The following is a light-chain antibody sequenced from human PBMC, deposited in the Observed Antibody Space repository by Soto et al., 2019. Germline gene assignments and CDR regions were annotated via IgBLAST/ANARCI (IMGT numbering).Light chain of an antibody. Sequence: DLQMTQSPSSLSASVGDRVTITCRASQGISNYLGWYQQKPGEVPKLLIYAASILQSGVPSRFSGSGSGTDFTLTIISLQPEDVATYYCQKYDSAPWTFGQGTKVEIK. CDR1: QGISNY. CDR3: QKYDSAPWT. V-gene: IGKV1-27*01. J-gene: IGKJ1*01. CDR2: AAS.